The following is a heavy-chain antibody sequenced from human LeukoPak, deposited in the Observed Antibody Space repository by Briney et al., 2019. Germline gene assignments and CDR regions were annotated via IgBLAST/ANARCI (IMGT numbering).Heavy chain of an antibody. CDR1: GYTFTSYY. J-gene: IGHJ5*02. CDR2: INPSGGST. V-gene: IGHV1-46*01. CDR3: ARAVGYDFWSGGSFTNNWFDP. D-gene: IGHD3-3*01. Sequence: GASVKVSCKASGYTFTSYYMHWVRQAPGQGLEWMGIINPSGGSTSYAQKFQGRVTMTRDMSTSTVYMELSSLRSEDTAVYYCARAVGYDFWSGGSFTNNWFDPWGQGTLVTVSS.